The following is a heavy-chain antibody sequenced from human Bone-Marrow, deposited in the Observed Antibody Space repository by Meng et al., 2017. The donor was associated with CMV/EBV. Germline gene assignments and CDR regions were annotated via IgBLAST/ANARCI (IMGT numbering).Heavy chain of an antibody. V-gene: IGHV3-30-3*01. D-gene: IGHD2-8*01. CDR2: ISFDGSIK. Sequence: LHWVRQAPGQGLEWVAFISFDGSIKYFADSLKGRFTISRDNSKNTLYLQMSSLRAEDTAVYYCARAGGFCTDGVCYGIFYYYTMDVWGQGTAVTVSS. J-gene: IGHJ6*02. CDR3: ARAGGFCTDGVCYGIFYYYTMDV.